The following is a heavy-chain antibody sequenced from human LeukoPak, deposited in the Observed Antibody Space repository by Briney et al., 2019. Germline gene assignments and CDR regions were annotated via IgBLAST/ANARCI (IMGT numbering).Heavy chain of an antibody. D-gene: IGHD1/OR15-1a*01. V-gene: IGHV3-30*18. Sequence: GGSLRLSCAASGFTFTAFGIHWVRQAPGKGLEWVAAISPDGHTEYYIDSVKGRFTISRDNSKNMIYLQVNSLRREDSAVYFCAKINNDDDYWGQGTLVTVSS. CDR2: ISPDGHTE. CDR3: AKINNDDDY. CDR1: GFTFTAFG. J-gene: IGHJ4*02.